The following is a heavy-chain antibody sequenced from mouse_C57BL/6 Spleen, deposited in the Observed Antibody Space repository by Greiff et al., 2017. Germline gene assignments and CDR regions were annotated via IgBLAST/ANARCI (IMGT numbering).Heavy chain of an antibody. CDR3: AREGDYYGSFDY. D-gene: IGHD1-1*01. CDR1: GYAFSSSW. J-gene: IGHJ2*01. Sequence: VQLQQSGPELVKPGASVKISCKASGYAFSSSWMNWVKQRPGKGLEWIGRIYPGDGDTIYNGKFKGKATLTADKSSSTAYMQLSSLTSEDSAVYFCAREGDYYGSFDYWGQGTTLTVSS. CDR2: IYPGDGDT. V-gene: IGHV1-82*01.